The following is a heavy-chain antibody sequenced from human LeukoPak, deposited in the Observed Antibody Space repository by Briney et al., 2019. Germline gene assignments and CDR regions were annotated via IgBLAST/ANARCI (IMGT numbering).Heavy chain of an antibody. V-gene: IGHV3-23*01. CDR1: GFTFSSYA. CDR2: YSGSGAST. J-gene: IGHJ3*02. CDR3: ARVKIYYTGEDAFDI. D-gene: IGHD3-3*01. Sequence: GSLRLSCAASGFTFSSYAMKWVRQAPGKGLEWVSTYSGSGASTYYADSVKGRFTISRDNSQNTVYLQMNSLRAEDTAVYYCARVKIYYTGEDAFDIWGQGTMVTVSS.